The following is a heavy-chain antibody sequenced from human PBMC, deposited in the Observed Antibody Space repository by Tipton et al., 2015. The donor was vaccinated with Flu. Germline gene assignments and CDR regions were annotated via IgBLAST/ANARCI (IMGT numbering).Heavy chain of an antibody. CDR1: GFTFSSPW. V-gene: IGHV3-7*01. CDR3: AKDGVAAQYCTSISCYMWFDP. J-gene: IGHJ5*02. CDR2: INEDGSAT. Sequence: SLRLSCAASGFTFSSPWMSWVRQAPGKGLEWVANINEDGSATYYVDSVKGRFIISRDNAKNSLYLQMNSLRVEDTAVYFCAKDGVAAQYCTSISCYMWFDPWGQGTLVTVSS. D-gene: IGHD2-2*02.